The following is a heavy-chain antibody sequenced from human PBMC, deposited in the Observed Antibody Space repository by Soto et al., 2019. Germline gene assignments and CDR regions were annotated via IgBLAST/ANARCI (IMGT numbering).Heavy chain of an antibody. Sequence: QVQLVQSGAEVKKPGSSVKVSCKASEGIFSTYAISWLRQAPGQGLEWVGGIIPIFGTPNYAQRFQGRVTITADESTTTSYMELSRLKSEDTAVYYCARDRDDYGSGNYYNRIDFWGQGTLVTVSS. V-gene: IGHV1-69*01. CDR2: IIPIFGTP. CDR1: EGIFSTYA. CDR3: ARDRDDYGSGNYYNRIDF. J-gene: IGHJ4*02. D-gene: IGHD3-10*01.